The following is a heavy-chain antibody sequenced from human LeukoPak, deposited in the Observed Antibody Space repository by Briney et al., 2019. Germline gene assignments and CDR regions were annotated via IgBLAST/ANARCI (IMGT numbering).Heavy chain of an antibody. J-gene: IGHJ6*04. V-gene: IGHV3-21*01. Sequence: PGGSLRLSCAASGFTFNTYNMNWVRQAPGKGLEWVSSITSSSTYTFYADSVKGRFTISRDNAKNSLYLQMNSLRAEDTAVYYCAELGITMIGGVWGKGTTVTISS. CDR3: AELGITMIGGV. CDR2: ITSSSTYT. CDR1: GFTFNTYN. D-gene: IGHD3-10*02.